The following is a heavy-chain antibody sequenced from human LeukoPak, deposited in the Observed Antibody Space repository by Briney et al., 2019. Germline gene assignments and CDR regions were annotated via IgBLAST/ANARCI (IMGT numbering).Heavy chain of an antibody. Sequence: GGSLRLSCAASGFTFSSYAMSWVRQAPGKGLEWVSAISGSGGSTYYADSVKGRFTISRDNSKNTLYLQMNSLRAEDTTVYYCAKAGRSSGTNWFDPWGQGTLVTVSS. CDR1: GFTFSSYA. CDR2: ISGSGGST. V-gene: IGHV3-23*01. CDR3: AKAGRSSGTNWFDP. D-gene: IGHD3-10*01. J-gene: IGHJ5*02.